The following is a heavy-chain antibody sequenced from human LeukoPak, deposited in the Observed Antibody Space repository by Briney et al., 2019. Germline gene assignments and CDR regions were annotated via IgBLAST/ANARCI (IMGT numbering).Heavy chain of an antibody. Sequence: PSETLSLTCTVSGGSISSGDFYWSWIRQPPGKGLEWIGYIYYSGSTYYNPSPKSRVTILADTSKTQFSLKLTSVTAADTAVYYCARGGGWFGELLYFDIWGQGTMVTVSS. J-gene: IGHJ3*02. CDR2: IYYSGST. CDR1: GGSISSGDFY. D-gene: IGHD3-10*01. V-gene: IGHV4-30-4*01. CDR3: ARGGGWFGELLYFDI.